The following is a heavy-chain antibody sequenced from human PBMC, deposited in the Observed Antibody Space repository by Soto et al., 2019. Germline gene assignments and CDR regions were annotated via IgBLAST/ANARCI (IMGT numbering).Heavy chain of an antibody. J-gene: IGHJ3*02. D-gene: IGHD4-17*01. Sequence: EVQLVEAGGGLIQPGGSLRLSCAASGFSVSSKSMIWVRQAPGKGLEWVSVIYSGGHTYYADSVKGRFSISRDSSKNTVSHQMSSLRAEDTSVYYCAASVTTAGAFDIWGQGTMVTVSS. CDR2: IYSGGHT. V-gene: IGHV3-53*01. CDR1: GFSVSSKS. CDR3: AASVTTAGAFDI.